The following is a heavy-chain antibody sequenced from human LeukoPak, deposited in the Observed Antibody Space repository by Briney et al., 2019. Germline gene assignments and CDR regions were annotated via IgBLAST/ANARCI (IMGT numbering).Heavy chain of an antibody. Sequence: PSETLSLTCTVSGGSISSSSYYWGWIRQPPGKGLEWIGSIYYSGSTYYNPSLKSRVTISVDTSKNQFSLKLSSVTAADTAVYYCASRDSSGYYYYFDYWGQGTLVTVSS. CDR2: IYYSGST. CDR1: GGSISSSSYY. D-gene: IGHD3-22*01. J-gene: IGHJ4*02. V-gene: IGHV4-39*07. CDR3: ASRDSSGYYYYFDY.